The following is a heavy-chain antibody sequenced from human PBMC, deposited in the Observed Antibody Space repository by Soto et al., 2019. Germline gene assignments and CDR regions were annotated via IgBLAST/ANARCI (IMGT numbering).Heavy chain of an antibody. CDR1: GGPITTTTW. V-gene: IGHV4-4*02. CDR2: LHHDGTT. Sequence: QVPLQESGPGLVKPSETLSLTCAVSGGPITTTTWWAWVRLPPGKGLEWIGELHHDGTTNYNPSLESRITMSLDKSNNPFSLKLTSVTAADTAIYYCATQTISYTWGVWGRGTTVTVSS. D-gene: IGHD3-16*01. CDR3: ATQTISYTWGV. J-gene: IGHJ6*02.